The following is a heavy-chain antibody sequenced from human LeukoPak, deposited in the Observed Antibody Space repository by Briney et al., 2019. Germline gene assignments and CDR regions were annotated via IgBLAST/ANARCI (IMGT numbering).Heavy chain of an antibody. Sequence: GGSLRLSCAASGFTFSSYEMNWVRQAPGKGLEWVSYISSSGSTIYYADSVKGRFTISRDNAKSSLYLQMNSLRAEDTAVYYCATDAYYYDSSGRNGDYWGQGTLVTVSS. CDR2: ISSSGSTI. CDR3: ATDAYYYDSSGRNGDY. D-gene: IGHD3-22*01. J-gene: IGHJ4*02. CDR1: GFTFSSYE. V-gene: IGHV3-48*03.